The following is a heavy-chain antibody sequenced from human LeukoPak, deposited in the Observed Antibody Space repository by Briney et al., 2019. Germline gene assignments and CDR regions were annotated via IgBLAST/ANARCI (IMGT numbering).Heavy chain of an antibody. D-gene: IGHD3-10*01. CDR1: GFKFDDYV. V-gene: IGHV3-9*01. CDR2: ISWNSGSI. J-gene: IGHJ3*02. Sequence: HPGGSLRLSCAASGFKFDDYVMHWVRQVPGKGLEWVSGISWNSGSIGYADSVKGRFTISRDNDRNSLYLQMNSLRAEDTAVYYCARDPLGEEKDAFDIWGQGTMVTVSS. CDR3: ARDPLGEEKDAFDI.